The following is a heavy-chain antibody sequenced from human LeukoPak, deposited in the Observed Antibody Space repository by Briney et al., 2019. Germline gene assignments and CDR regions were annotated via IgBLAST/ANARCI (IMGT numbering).Heavy chain of an antibody. CDR1: GYSISSGYY. Sequence: PSETLSLTCAVSGYSISSGYYWGWIRQPPGKGLEWIGSIYHSGSTYYNPSLKSRVTISVDTSKNQFSLKLSSVTAADTAVYYCARDLSGELPPYYMDVWGKGTTVTVSS. V-gene: IGHV4-38-2*02. CDR3: ARDLSGELPPYYMDV. CDR2: IYHSGST. J-gene: IGHJ6*03. D-gene: IGHD3-16*01.